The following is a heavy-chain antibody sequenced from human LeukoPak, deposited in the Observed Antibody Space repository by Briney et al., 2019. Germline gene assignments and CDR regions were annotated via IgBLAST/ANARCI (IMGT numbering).Heavy chain of an antibody. CDR2: ISGSGDST. CDR1: GFTFSTYA. J-gene: IGHJ4*02. V-gene: IGHV3-23*01. D-gene: IGHD6-19*01. Sequence: PGGSLRLSCAASGFTFSTYAVNWVRQAPGKGLEWVSTISGSGDSTYYADSVKGRFTISRDNSKNTLYLQMNSLRAEDTAVYYCAKLPGIAVAGRVSGFDYWGQGTLVTVSS. CDR3: AKLPGIAVAGRVSGFDY.